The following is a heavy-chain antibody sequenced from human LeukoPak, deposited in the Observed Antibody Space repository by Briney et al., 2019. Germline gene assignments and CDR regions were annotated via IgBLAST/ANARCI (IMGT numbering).Heavy chain of an antibody. D-gene: IGHD3-10*01. V-gene: IGHV3-23*01. Sequence: GGSLRLSCAASGFTFSSYGMTWVRQAPGKGLEWVSVISADSATTFYADSVKGRFTISRDNAKNTVFLQMSSLRAEDTALYYCARKSASGNYPLDYWGQGTLVTVSS. J-gene: IGHJ4*02. CDR1: GFTFSSYG. CDR2: ISADSATT. CDR3: ARKSASGNYPLDY.